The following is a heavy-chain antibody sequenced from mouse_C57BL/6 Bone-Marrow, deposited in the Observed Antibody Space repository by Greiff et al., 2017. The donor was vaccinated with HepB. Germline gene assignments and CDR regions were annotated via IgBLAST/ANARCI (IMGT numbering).Heavy chain of an antibody. V-gene: IGHV1-55*01. CDR1: GYTFTSYW. D-gene: IGHD1-1*01. CDR2: IYPGSGST. Sequence: QVQLQQSGAELVKPGASVKMSCKASGYTFTSYWITWVKQRPGQGLEWIGDIYPGSGSTNYNEKFKSKATLTVDTSSSTAYMQLSSLTSEDSAVYYCAKDLMYYGSSYVDYWGQGTTLTVSS. J-gene: IGHJ2*01. CDR3: AKDLMYYGSSYVDY.